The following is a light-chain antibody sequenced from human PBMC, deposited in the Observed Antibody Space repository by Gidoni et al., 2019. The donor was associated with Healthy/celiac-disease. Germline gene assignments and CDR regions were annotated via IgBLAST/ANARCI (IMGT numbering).Light chain of an antibody. CDR2: AAS. CDR1: QGISNY. Sequence: DIQMTSSPSSLSASVGDRVTITCRASQGISNYLAWYQQKTGKVPKLLIYAASTLQSGVPSRLSGSGSGTDFTLTISSLQPEDVATYYCQKYNSAPFTFGLGPKWISN. CDR3: QKYNSAPFT. J-gene: IGKJ3*01. V-gene: IGKV1-27*01.